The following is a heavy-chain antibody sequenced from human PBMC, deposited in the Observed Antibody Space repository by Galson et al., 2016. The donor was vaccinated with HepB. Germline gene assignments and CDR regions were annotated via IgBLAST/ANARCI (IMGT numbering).Heavy chain of an antibody. CDR3: AKSGHRSFFDV. J-gene: IGHJ3*01. V-gene: IGHV3-23*01. CDR2: ISGFGGET. D-gene: IGHD3-10*01. CDR1: GLTFWSSA. Sequence: SLRLSCAVSGLTFWSSAMTWVRQAPGKGLEWVSTISGFGGETFYTDSVKGRFTISRDNSKNTVSLQMNSLRAGDTAVYFCAKSGHRSFFDVWGQGTVVTVSS.